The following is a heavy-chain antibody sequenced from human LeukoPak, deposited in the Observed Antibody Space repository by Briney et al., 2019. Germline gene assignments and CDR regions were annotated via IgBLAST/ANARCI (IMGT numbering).Heavy chain of an antibody. CDR2: FSSDGCRT. Sequence: GGSLRLSCAASGFSFSNYWMHWVRQAPGKELVWVSGFSSDGCRTTYADSVKGRFTISRDNAKNTLYLQMHSLGAEDTAVYYCAGIVGPLQKWAPPWGQGNLVTVSS. D-gene: IGHD1-26*01. J-gene: IGHJ5*02. CDR3: AGIVGPLQKWAPP. CDR1: GFSFSNYW. V-gene: IGHV3-74*01.